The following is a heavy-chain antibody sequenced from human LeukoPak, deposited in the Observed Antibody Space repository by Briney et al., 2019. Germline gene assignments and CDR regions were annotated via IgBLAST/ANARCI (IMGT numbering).Heavy chain of an antibody. CDR2: IRSRGYGGTT. CDR1: GFTFGDFD. V-gene: IGHV3-49*04. Sequence: PGGSLRLSRTASGFTFGDFDMSWVRQAPEKGLEWVGFIRSRGYGGTTEYAASVKDRFTISRDDSKNIAYLQMNRLKIEDTAIYYCTKDRDVERAIFSGGGSWGQGTLVTVSS. J-gene: IGHJ4*01. D-gene: IGHD5-24*01. CDR3: TKDRDVERAIFSGGGS.